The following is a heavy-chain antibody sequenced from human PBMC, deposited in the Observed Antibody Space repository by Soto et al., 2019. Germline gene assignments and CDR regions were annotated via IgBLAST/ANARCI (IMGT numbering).Heavy chain of an antibody. Sequence: SETLSLTCTVSRGSIRSTIYSWDWIRQPQRKGPERPGSIFYSGSPYYNPSLKSRVTISVDTSKTQFSLTLTSVTAADPAVYYFAGQCGGVTLHRVVPRAQAALVSV. J-gene: IGHJ5*02. CDR3: AGQCGGVTLHRVVP. V-gene: IGHV4-39*01. D-gene: IGHD3-16*01. CDR1: RGSIRSTIYS. CDR2: IFYSGSP.